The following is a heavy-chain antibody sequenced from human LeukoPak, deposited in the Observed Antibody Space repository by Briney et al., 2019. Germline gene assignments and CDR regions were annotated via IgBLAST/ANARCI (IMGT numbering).Heavy chain of an antibody. CDR3: VRAMDPLDTFNYQYAMDV. V-gene: IGHV1-8*01. J-gene: IGHJ6*02. CDR2: MNPNSGNT. D-gene: IGHD5-24*01. Sequence: GASVKVSCKASGYTFTSYDINWVRQAPGQGLEWMGWMNPNSGNTGYAQKFQGRVTLTRETFISTAYMELSSLRSEDTAVYYCVRAMDPLDTFNYQYAMDVWGQGTMVTVSS. CDR1: GYTFTSYD.